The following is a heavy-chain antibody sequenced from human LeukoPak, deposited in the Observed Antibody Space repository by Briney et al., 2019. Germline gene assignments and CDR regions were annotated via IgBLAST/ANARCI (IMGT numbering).Heavy chain of an antibody. CDR1: GGSSSSYY. CDR2: IYTSGST. CDR3: ARSGGGGWYAEYFQH. D-gene: IGHD6-19*01. Sequence: PSETLSLTCTVSGGSSSSYYWSWIRQHAGKGLEWIGRIYTSGSTNYNPSLKSRVTMSVDTSKNQFSLKLSSVTAADTAVYYCARSGGGGWYAEYFQHWGQGTLVTVSS. V-gene: IGHV4-4*07. J-gene: IGHJ1*01.